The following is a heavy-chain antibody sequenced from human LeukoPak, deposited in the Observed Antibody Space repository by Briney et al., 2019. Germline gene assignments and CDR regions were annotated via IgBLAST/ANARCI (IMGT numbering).Heavy chain of an antibody. Sequence: GGSLRLSCAASGFTFTSYAMTWVRQAPGKGLEWVSAISGSGGSTYYADSVKGRFTISRDNSKNTLYLQMNSLRAEDTAIYYCAKDVWMAVAGTASWGQGTLVAVSS. CDR2: ISGSGGST. V-gene: IGHV3-23*01. CDR3: AKDVWMAVAGTAS. J-gene: IGHJ5*02. D-gene: IGHD6-19*01. CDR1: GFTFTSYA.